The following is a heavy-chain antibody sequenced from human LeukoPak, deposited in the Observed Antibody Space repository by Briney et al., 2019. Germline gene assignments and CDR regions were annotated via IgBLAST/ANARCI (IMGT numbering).Heavy chain of an antibody. CDR2: IYYSGST. CDR1: GGSISSGGYY. V-gene: IGHV4-31*03. Sequence: PSETLSLTCTVSGGSISSGGYYWSWIRQHPGKGLEWIGYIYYSGSTYYNPSLKSRVTISVDTSKNQFSLKLSSVTAADTAVYYCARLGNNDYGDYPPPFGYWGQGTLVTVSS. D-gene: IGHD4-17*01. J-gene: IGHJ4*02. CDR3: ARLGNNDYGDYPPPFGY.